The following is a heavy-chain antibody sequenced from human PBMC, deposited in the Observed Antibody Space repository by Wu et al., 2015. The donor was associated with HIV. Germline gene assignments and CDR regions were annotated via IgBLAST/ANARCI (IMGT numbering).Heavy chain of an antibody. D-gene: IGHD5-12*01. J-gene: IGHJ4*02. Sequence: QVQLVQSGAEVKKPGASVKISCKASGYTFTNYYIHWVRQAPGQRLEWMGLIYPPDGSTSYPQNFQGGVTMTRDTSTSTVYMELTSLRFEDTAIYYCARGQNGNDQWGQGTLVTVSS. CDR1: GYTFTNYY. V-gene: IGHV1-46*01. CDR3: ARGQNGNDQ. CDR2: IYPPDGST.